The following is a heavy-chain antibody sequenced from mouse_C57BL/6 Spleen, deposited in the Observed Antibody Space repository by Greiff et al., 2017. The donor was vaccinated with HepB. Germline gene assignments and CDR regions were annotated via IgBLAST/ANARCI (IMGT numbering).Heavy chain of an antibody. Sequence: QVQLQQPGAELVKPGASVKLSCKASGYTFTSYWMHWVKQRPGQGLEWIGMIHPNSGSTNYNEKFKSKATLTVDKSSSTAYMQLSSLTSEDSAVYYCAREGQRRLRGAMDYWGQGTSVTVSS. CDR2: IHPNSGST. CDR1: GYTFTSYW. CDR3: AREGQRRLRGAMDY. J-gene: IGHJ4*01. D-gene: IGHD3-2*02. V-gene: IGHV1-64*01.